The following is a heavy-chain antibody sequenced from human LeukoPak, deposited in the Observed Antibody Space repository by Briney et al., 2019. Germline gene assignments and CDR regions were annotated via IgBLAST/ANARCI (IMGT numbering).Heavy chain of an antibody. CDR1: GGSISSDDYY. J-gene: IGHJ4*02. Sequence: PSETLSLTCAVSGGSISSDDYYWSWIRQPPGKGLEWIGYIYYSGSTYYNPSLKSRVTISVDTSKNQFALKLSSVTAADTAVYYCVRAKKYYYDGGGPYDFWGQGTLVTVSS. CDR3: VRAKKYYYDGGGPYDF. CDR2: IYYSGST. D-gene: IGHD3-22*01. V-gene: IGHV4-30-4*01.